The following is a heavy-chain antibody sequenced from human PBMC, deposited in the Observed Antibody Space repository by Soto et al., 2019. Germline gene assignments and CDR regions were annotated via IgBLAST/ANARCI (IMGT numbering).Heavy chain of an antibody. V-gene: IGHV4-30-4*01. J-gene: IGHJ4*02. CDR1: GGSIISGDYY. D-gene: IGHD3-3*01. Sequence: QVQLQESGPGLVKPSQTLSLTCTVSGGSIISGDYYWSWIRQPPGKGLEWIGYIYYTGSTYYNPSLKSRVTISVDTSKNQISLKRSSVTAADTAVYYCARVTPPAAYFDFWNGYYTHDYWGQGTLVTVSS. CDR2: IYYTGST. CDR3: ARVTPPAAYFDFWNGYYTHDY.